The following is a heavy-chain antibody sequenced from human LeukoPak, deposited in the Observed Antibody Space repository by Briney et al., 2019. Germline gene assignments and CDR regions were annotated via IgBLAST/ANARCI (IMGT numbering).Heavy chain of an antibody. V-gene: IGHV4-34*01. CDR2: INHSGST. J-gene: IGHJ4*02. D-gene: IGHD6-19*01. Sequence: PSETLSLTCAVYGGSFSGYYWSWIRQPPGKGLEWIGEINHSGSTNYNPSLKSRVTLSVDTSKNQFSLKLSSVTAADTAVYYCARHSSGWYDYWGQGTLVTVSS. CDR3: ARHSSGWYDY. CDR1: GGSFSGYY.